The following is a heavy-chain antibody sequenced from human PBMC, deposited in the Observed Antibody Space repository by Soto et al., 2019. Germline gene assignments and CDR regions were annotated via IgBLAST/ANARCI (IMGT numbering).Heavy chain of an antibody. CDR1: GYTLTELS. J-gene: IGHJ4*02. V-gene: IGHV1-24*01. D-gene: IGHD2-2*01. Sequence: ASVKVSCKVSGYTLTELSMHWVRQAPGKGLEWMGGFDPEDGETIYAQKFQGRVTMTEDTSTDTAYMELSSLRSEDTAVYCCATVCSTSCYYGPDYWGQGTLVTVSS. CDR2: FDPEDGET. CDR3: ATVCSTSCYYGPDY.